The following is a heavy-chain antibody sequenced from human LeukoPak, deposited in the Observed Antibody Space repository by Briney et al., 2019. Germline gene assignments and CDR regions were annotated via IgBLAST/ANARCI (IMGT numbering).Heavy chain of an antibody. V-gene: IGHV3-74*01. CDR2: INSDGSIT. Sequence: GGSLRLSCAASGFTFSSYWMHWVRQAPGKGLGWVSRINSDGSITSYADSVKGRFTISRDNAKNTLYLQMNSLRAEDTAVYYCASGSSASSSGWGQGTLVTVSS. J-gene: IGHJ4*02. CDR3: ASGSSASSSG. D-gene: IGHD2-2*01. CDR1: GFTFSSYW.